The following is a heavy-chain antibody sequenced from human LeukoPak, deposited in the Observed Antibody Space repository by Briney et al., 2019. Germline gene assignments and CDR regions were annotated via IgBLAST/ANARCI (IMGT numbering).Heavy chain of an antibody. Sequence: GGSLRLSCAASGFTFSRYSMNWVRQAPGKGLEWVAVIWYDGSNKYYADSVKGRFTISRDNSKNTLYLQMNSLRAEDTAVYYCAKAFLDHDAFDIWGQGTMVTVSS. CDR2: IWYDGSNK. CDR3: AKAFLDHDAFDI. V-gene: IGHV3-33*06. J-gene: IGHJ3*02. CDR1: GFTFSRYS.